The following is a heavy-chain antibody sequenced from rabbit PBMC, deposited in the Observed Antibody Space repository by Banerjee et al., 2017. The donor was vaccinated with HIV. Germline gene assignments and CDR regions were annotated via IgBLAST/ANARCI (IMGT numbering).Heavy chain of an antibody. CDR2: IAADSTGRT. D-gene: IGHD2-1*01. V-gene: IGHV1S40*01. CDR3: ARDYTSSNGAGDALNL. Sequence: QSLEESGGDLVKPGASLTLTCTASGFSFSSSYWICWVRQAPGKGLEWIACIAADSTGRTYYATWAKGRFTISKNSSTTVTLQMTSLTGADTATYFCARDYTSSNGAGDALNLWGPGTLVTVS. J-gene: IGHJ4*01. CDR1: GFSFSSSYW.